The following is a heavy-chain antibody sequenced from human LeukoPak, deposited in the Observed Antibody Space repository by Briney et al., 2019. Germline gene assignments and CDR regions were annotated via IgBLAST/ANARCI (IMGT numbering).Heavy chain of an antibody. Sequence: GGSLRLSCAASGFTFSRNWMHCVRQAPGKGLVWVSRINSDGSITNYADSVKGRFTISRDNAKNTLYLQMSSLRAEDTAVYYCAKIDAYWSQGTLVTVSS. CDR3: AKIDAY. CDR2: INSDGSIT. J-gene: IGHJ4*02. V-gene: IGHV3-74*01. CDR1: GFTFSRNW.